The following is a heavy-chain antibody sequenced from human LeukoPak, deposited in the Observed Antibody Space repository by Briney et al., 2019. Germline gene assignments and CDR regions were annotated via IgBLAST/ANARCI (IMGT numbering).Heavy chain of an antibody. D-gene: IGHD6-13*01. CDR2: IYSGGSGST. CDR1: GFTVSSSY. CDR3: ARRIAAAKHFDY. Sequence: PGGSLRLSCAASGFTVSSSYMSWVRQAPGKGLEWVSVIYSGGSGSTYYADSVKGRFTISRDNSKNTLNLQMNSLRAEDTAVYYCARRIAAAKHFDYWGQGTLVTVSS. J-gene: IGHJ4*02. V-gene: IGHV3-66*04.